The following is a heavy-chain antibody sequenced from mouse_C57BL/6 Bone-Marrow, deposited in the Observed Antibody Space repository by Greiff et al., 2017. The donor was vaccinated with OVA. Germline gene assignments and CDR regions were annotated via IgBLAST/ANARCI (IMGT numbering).Heavy chain of an antibody. CDR1: GYTFTDHT. J-gene: IGHJ1*03. CDR2: IYPRDGST. Sequence: VKVVESDAELVKPGASVKISCKVSGYTFTDHTIHWMKQRPEQGLEWIGYIYPRDGSTKYNEKFKGKATLTADKSSSTAYMQLNSLTSEDSAVYFCARALYDYDRYWYFDVWGTGTTVTVSS. V-gene: IGHV1-78*01. CDR3: ARALYDYDRYWYFDV. D-gene: IGHD2-4*01.